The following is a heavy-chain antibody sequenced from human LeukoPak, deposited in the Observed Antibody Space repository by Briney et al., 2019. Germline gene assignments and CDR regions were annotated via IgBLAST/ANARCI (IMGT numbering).Heavy chain of an antibody. Sequence: ASVKVSCKASGYTFTSYGISWVRQAPGQGLEWMGWISAYNGNTNYAQKLQGRVTMTTDTSTSTAYMELSSLRSEDTAVYYCARLNYDFWSGYFLHYGMDVWGQGTTVTVSS. CDR3: ARLNYDFWSGYFLHYGMDV. CDR2: ISAYNGNT. D-gene: IGHD3-3*01. J-gene: IGHJ6*02. V-gene: IGHV1-18*01. CDR1: GYTFTSYG.